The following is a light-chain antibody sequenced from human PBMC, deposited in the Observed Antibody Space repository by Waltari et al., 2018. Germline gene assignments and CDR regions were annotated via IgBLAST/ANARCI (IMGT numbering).Light chain of an antibody. Sequence: DIQMTQTPSTLSASVGDRVTITCRASQTISSWLAWYQKKPGKAPNLLIYKASSLDSGVPSRFSGSGSGTEFTLTISGLQPDDFGAYYCQQYNSYSYTFGQGTKLEIK. V-gene: IGKV1-5*03. CDR1: QTISSW. J-gene: IGKJ2*01. CDR3: QQYNSYSYT. CDR2: KAS.